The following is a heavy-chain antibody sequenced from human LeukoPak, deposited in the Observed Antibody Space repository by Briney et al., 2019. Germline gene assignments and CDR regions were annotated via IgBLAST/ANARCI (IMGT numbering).Heavy chain of an antibody. Sequence: SETLSLTCAVYGGSFSGYYWSWIRQPPGKGLEWIGEINHSGSTNYNPSLKSRVTISVDASKNQFSLKLSSVTAADTAVYYCARYSSSWLIFDYWGQGTLVTVSS. J-gene: IGHJ4*02. CDR2: INHSGST. CDR3: ARYSSSWLIFDY. V-gene: IGHV4-34*01. CDR1: GGSFSGYY. D-gene: IGHD6-13*01.